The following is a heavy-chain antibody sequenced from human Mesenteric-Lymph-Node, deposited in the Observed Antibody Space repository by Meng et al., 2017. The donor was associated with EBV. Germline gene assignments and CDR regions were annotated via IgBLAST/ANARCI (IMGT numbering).Heavy chain of an antibody. CDR2: IYYSGSA. CDR1: GGSVSSGSYY. V-gene: IGHV4-61*01. CDR3: GRGRTYWYFDL. J-gene: IGHJ2*01. Sequence: QEQLQESGPGLVKPSETLSLTSTVSGGSVSSGSYYWSWIQQPPGKGLEWIGYIYYSGSANYNPSLKSRVTISVDTSKNQFSLKLSSVTAADTAVYYCGRGRTYWYFDLWGRGTLVTVSS.